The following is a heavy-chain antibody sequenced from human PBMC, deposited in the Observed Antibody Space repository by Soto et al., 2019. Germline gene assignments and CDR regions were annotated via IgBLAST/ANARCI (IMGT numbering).Heavy chain of an antibody. J-gene: IGHJ4*02. Sequence: EVQLVESGGGLVQPGGSLRLSCAASGFTFSSYSMNWVRQAPGKGLEWVSYISSSSSTIYYADSVKGRFTISRDNAKNSLYLQINSLRAEDTAVYYCARDSGYPDYWGQGTLVTVSS. V-gene: IGHV3-48*01. CDR1: GFTFSSYS. CDR2: ISSSSSTI. D-gene: IGHD5-12*01. CDR3: ARDSGYPDY.